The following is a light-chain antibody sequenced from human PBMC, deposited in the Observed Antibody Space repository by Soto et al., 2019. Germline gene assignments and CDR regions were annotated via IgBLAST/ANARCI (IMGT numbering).Light chain of an antibody. J-gene: IGKJ2*01. CDR3: QQYGSSPYT. V-gene: IGKV3-20*01. Sequence: EIVLTQSPGTLSLSPGERATLSCRASQSVSSTYLAWYQQKPGQAPRLLIYGASSRATGIPDRFSGSGSGTDFTLTISRLEPEDFAVYSCQQYGSSPYTCGQGPKLQIK. CDR2: GAS. CDR1: QSVSSTY.